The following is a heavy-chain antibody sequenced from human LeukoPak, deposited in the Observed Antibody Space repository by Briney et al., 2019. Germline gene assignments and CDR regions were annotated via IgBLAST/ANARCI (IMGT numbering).Heavy chain of an antibody. CDR2: INPNSGGT. CDR3: ARVGSGYSYHFDY. D-gene: IGHD3-22*01. Sequence: GASVEVSCKASGYTFTGYYMHWVRQAPGQGLEWMGWINPNSGGTNYAQKFQGRVTMTRDTSISTAYMELSRLRSDDTAVYYCARVGSGYSYHFDYWGQGTLVTVSS. J-gene: IGHJ4*02. CDR1: GYTFTGYY. V-gene: IGHV1-2*02.